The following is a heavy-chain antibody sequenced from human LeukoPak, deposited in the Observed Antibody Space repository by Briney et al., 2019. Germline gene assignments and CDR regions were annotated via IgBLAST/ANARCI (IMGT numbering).Heavy chain of an antibody. CDR3: ARAGLVVIPDI. D-gene: IGHD2-8*02. CDR1: GYTFTDYY. Sequence: ASVKVSCKASGYTFTDYYMHWVRQAPGQGLEWLGWINPNRGDTNYAQKFQGRVTMTRDTSISTACMDLSRLRSDDTAVYYCARAGLVVIPDIWGQGTLVTVSS. CDR2: INPNRGDT. V-gene: IGHV1-2*02. J-gene: IGHJ4*02.